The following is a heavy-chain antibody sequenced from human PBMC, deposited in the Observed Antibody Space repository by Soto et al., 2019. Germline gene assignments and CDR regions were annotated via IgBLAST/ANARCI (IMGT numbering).Heavy chain of an antibody. CDR2: INHSGST. Sequence: SETLSLTCAVYGGSFSGYYWSWIRQPPGKGLEWIGEINHSGSTNYNPSLKSRVTISVDTSKNQFSLKLGSVTAADTAVYYCARGRKSSGYSYGYDYYYYGMDVWGQGTTVTVSS. CDR3: ARGRKSSGYSYGYDYYYYGMDV. CDR1: GGSFSGYY. J-gene: IGHJ6*02. V-gene: IGHV4-34*01. D-gene: IGHD5-18*01.